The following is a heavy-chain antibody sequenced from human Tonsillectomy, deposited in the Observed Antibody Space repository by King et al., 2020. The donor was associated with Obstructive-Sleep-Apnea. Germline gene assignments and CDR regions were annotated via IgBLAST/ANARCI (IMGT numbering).Heavy chain of an antibody. D-gene: IGHD3-22*01. CDR1: GYTFTNYY. CDR3: ARGDDSSAYYSGKDAFDI. Sequence: QLVQSGAEVKKPGASVKGSCKASGYTFTNYYMHWVRQAPGQGLEWMGIINPSGGSTSYAQKFQGRVTMTRDTSTSTVYMELGSLRSEDTAVFYCARGDDSSAYYSGKDAFDIWGQGTMVTVSS. J-gene: IGHJ3*02. CDR2: INPSGGST. V-gene: IGHV1-46*01.